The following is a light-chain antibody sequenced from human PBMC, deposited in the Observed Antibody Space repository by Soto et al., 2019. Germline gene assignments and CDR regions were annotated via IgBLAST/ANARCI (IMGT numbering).Light chain of an antibody. CDR2: DVN. CDR1: SRDVGGSNY. CDR3: SAYTTSIALYV. V-gene: IGLV2-14*01. Sequence: QSALIQPASVSGSPGQSITISCTGTSRDVGGSNYVSWYQHHPHRAPKLIIYDVNYRPSGVSNRFSGSKSGSTASLTISGLQAEDEADYYCSAYTTSIALYVFGAGTKLTVL. J-gene: IGLJ1*01.